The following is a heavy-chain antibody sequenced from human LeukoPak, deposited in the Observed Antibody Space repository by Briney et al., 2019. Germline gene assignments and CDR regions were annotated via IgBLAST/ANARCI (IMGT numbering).Heavy chain of an antibody. Sequence: ASVTVSCKVSGYTLTELSMHWVRQAPGKGLEWMGGFDPEDGETIYAQKFQGRVTMTEDTSTDTAYMELSSLRSEDTTVYYCATIVVVPAAILRGNWFDPWGQGTLVTVSS. D-gene: IGHD2-2*02. CDR1: GYTLTELS. CDR2: FDPEDGET. V-gene: IGHV1-24*01. CDR3: ATIVVVPAAILRGNWFDP. J-gene: IGHJ5*02.